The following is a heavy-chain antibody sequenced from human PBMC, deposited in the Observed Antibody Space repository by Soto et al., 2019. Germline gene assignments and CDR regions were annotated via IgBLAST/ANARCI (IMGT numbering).Heavy chain of an antibody. CDR1: GGSLSGYY. CDR3: ARGQEGVVATH. V-gene: IGHV4-34*01. D-gene: IGHD5-12*01. CDR2: IKDGGRT. J-gene: IGHJ4*02. Sequence: QVQLQLCGAGLWKPSETLSLNCAVNGGSLSGYYWSWIRQPPGKGLEWIGEIKDGGRTNYSPSLKSRATISSDTSNNQFSLRRYSVTAADTGVYYCARGQEGVVATHWDQGTLVTVSS.